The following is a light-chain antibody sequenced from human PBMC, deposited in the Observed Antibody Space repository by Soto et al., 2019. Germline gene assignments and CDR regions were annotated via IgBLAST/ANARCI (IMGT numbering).Light chain of an antibody. V-gene: IGKV1-39*01. CDR1: QSISIN. J-gene: IGKJ2*01. Sequence: DLLWTQSPTSLYASVEDTVTITCRASQSISINLNWYQHRPGQAPKILIYAASTLATGVPSRFSGTRVGTDFTLTIRSLQLEAFATYYCQQTYTPRVYTFGQGTQWEFK. CDR2: AAS. CDR3: QQTYTPRVYT.